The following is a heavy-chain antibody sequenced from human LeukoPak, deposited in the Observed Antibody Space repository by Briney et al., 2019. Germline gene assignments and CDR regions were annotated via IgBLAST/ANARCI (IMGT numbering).Heavy chain of an antibody. CDR1: GGSISSSSYY. J-gene: IGHJ3*02. V-gene: IGHV4-39*01. CDR2: IYYSGST. Sequence: NSSETLSLTCTVSGGSISSSSYYWGWLRQSPGKGLEWIGSIYYSGSTYYKSSLKSRVTISVDTSKNLFSLKLSSVTAADTAVYYCARWVPQSNAFDIWGQGTTVTVSS. CDR3: ARWVPQSNAFDI.